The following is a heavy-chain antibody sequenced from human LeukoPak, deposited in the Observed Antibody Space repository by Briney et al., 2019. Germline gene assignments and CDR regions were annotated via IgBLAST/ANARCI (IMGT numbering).Heavy chain of an antibody. Sequence: SETLSLTCTVSGVSISGFYWNWIRQPPRKGLGWVGYSHTGGSISSNPSLNSRVAFSMDTSKNQVSLRLNSVTATDTAVYYCARRRGGFGEGEFDYWGQGIPVTVST. CDR2: SHTGGSI. V-gene: IGHV4-4*08. J-gene: IGHJ4*02. CDR3: ARRRGGFGEGEFDY. D-gene: IGHD3-10*01. CDR1: GVSISGFY.